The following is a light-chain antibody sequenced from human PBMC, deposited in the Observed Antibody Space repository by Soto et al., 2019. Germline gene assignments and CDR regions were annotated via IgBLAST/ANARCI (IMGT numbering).Light chain of an antibody. CDR1: QSIRSN. V-gene: IGKV3-15*01. Sequence: KVVTQSPGAVSLKKGERATLSCRASQSIRSNYLAWYQQNPGHAPPLLIYGVFTRATGIPARISGSWSRTEFTLTISILPSEDFAVYYWQQYNTWPPFCQGTNVDI. J-gene: IGKJ1*01. CDR2: GVF. CDR3: QQYNTWPP.